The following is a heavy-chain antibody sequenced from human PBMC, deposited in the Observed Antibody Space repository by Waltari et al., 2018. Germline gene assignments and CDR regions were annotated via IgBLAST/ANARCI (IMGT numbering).Heavy chain of an antibody. J-gene: IGHJ4*02. Sequence: EVQLLESGGDLVQPGGSLRLSCTVSGFIFRRYAMTWVRQAPGKVLGGVSVVGFNGGTTYFAYSVKARFTSSRDNSRNTLFLQMNSLRAEDTAVYYCARDQFGLAAVRALLSWGRGTLVTVSS. D-gene: IGHD6-13*01. V-gene: IGHV3-23*01. CDR1: GFIFRRYA. CDR3: ARDQFGLAAVRALLS. CDR2: VGFNGGTT.